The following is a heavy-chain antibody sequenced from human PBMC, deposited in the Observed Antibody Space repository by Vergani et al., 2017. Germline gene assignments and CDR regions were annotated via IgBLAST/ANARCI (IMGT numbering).Heavy chain of an antibody. Sequence: EVPLVQSGAAVKKPGESLKISCTGSGYSFTSYWIGWVRQMPGKGLEWMGIIYPGDSDTRYSPSFQGQVTISADKSISTAYLQWSSLKASDTAMYYCARTFEYYDSSGYYFGYYFDYWGQGTLVTVSS. D-gene: IGHD3-22*01. CDR2: IYPGDSDT. CDR3: ARTFEYYDSSGYYFGYYFDY. CDR1: GYSFTSYW. J-gene: IGHJ4*02. V-gene: IGHV5-51*01.